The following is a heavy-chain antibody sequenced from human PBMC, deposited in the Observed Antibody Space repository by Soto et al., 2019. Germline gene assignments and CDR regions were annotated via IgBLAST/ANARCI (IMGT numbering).Heavy chain of an antibody. CDR2: IYYSGST. CDR3: ARDARYCSGGSCYYVNWFDP. J-gene: IGHJ5*02. Sequence: SQTLSLTCTVSGGSISSGGYYWSWIRQHPGKGLEWIGYIYYSGSTYYNPSLKSRVTISVDTSKNQFSLKLSSVTAADTAVYYCARDARYCSGGSCYYVNWFDPWGQGTLVTVS. CDR1: GGSISSGGYY. V-gene: IGHV4-31*03. D-gene: IGHD2-15*01.